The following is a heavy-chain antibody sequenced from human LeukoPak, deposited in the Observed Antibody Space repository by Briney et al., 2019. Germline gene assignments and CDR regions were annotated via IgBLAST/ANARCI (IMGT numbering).Heavy chain of an antibody. CDR2: MNPNSANT. CDR1: GYTFTSYD. J-gene: IGHJ6*02. CDR3: VRGTTMVRGVHPLGYYGMDV. Sequence: ASVWVSCKASGYTFTSYDINWVRQASGQGLEWMGWMNPNSANTACAQKFQGRVTMTGDTSISTAYMELSNLRSEDTAVYYCVRGTTMVRGVHPLGYYGMDVWGQGTTVTVSS. D-gene: IGHD3-10*01. V-gene: IGHV1-8*01.